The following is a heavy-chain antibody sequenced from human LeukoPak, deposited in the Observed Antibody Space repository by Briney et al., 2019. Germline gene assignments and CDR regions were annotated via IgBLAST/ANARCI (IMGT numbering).Heavy chain of an antibody. CDR1: GFTFSSYV. D-gene: IGHD1-26*01. V-gene: IGHV3-30*04. Sequence: GRSLRLSCAASGFTFSSYVMHWVRQAPGKGLEWVAFISSDGTNYHHADSVKGRFTISRDNSKNTLYLQMNSLRAEDTAVYYCASEWEQREFDYWGQGALVTVSS. CDR3: ASEWEQREFDY. J-gene: IGHJ4*02. CDR2: ISSDGTNY.